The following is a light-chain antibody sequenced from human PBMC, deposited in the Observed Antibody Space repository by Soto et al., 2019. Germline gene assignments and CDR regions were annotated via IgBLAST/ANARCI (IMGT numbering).Light chain of an antibody. CDR1: RRVNKY. J-gene: IGKJ1*01. Sequence: EILMTQSPATLSVSPGDRGTLSCRASRRVNKYSAWYQQRPGQAPRLLIYDATTRATGIPARCSGSGSGTEFTLTISSLQSEDFAVYSCLQYHNLWAFGQGTKV. CDR2: DAT. CDR3: LQYHNLWA. V-gene: IGKV3-15*01.